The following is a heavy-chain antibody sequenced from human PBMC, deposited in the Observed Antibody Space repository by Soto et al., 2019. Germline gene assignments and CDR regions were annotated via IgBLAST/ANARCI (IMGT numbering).Heavy chain of an antibody. Sequence: ASVKVSCKASGGTFSSYAISWVRQAPGQGLEWMGGIIPVFGAANYAQKFQGRVTITADESTSTAYMELSSLRSEDTAVYYCARVYCSGGSCYSPDEYYYYGMDVWGQGTTVTV. D-gene: IGHD2-15*01. CDR1: GGTFSSYA. CDR3: ARVYCSGGSCYSPDEYYYYGMDV. J-gene: IGHJ6*02. V-gene: IGHV1-69*13. CDR2: IIPVFGAA.